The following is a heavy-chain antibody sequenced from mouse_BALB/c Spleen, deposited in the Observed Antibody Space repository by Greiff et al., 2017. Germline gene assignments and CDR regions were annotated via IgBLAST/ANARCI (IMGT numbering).Heavy chain of an antibody. CDR3: AREWGAAWFAY. CDR2: IDPANGNT. Sequence: VQLQQSGAELVKPGASVKLSCTASGSNIKDTYMHWVKQRPEQGLEWIGRIDPANGNTKYDPKFQGKATITADTSSITAYLQLSSLTSEDTAVYYWAREWGAAWFAYWGQGTLVTVSA. J-gene: IGHJ3*01. V-gene: IGHV14-3*02. CDR1: GSNIKDTY.